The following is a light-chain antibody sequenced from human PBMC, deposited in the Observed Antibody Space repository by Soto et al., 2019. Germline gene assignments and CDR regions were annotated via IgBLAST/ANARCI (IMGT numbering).Light chain of an antibody. CDR1: QSVSSN. Sequence: EIVMTQYPATLSVSPGERATLSCRASQSVSSNLAWYQQKPGQAPRLLIYDVSNRATGIPARFSGSGYGTDFTLTISDLQPEDFAIYYCQQCHATPLTFGQGTRLEIK. CDR3: QQCHATPLT. V-gene: IGKV3D-15*01. CDR2: DVS. J-gene: IGKJ5*01.